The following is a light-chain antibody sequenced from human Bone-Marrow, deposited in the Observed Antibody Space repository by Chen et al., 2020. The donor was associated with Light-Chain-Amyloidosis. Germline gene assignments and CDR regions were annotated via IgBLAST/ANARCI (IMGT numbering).Light chain of an antibody. CDR2: WAS. J-gene: IGKJ4*01. CDR1: QSVLYTSNNKNY. Sequence: DIVMTQSPESLAVSLGERATFNCKSSQSVLYTSNNKNYLAWYQQKPGQPPKLLIYWASTRESGVPDRFSGSGSGTDFTITISSLQAEDVAVYYCQQYYSTPLTFGGGTKVEIK. CDR3: QQYYSTPLT. V-gene: IGKV4-1*01.